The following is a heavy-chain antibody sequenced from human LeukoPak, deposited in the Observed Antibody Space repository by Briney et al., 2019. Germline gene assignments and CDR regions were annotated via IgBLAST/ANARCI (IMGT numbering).Heavy chain of an antibody. CDR1: GVIFSRYS. CDR3: AREAVAGNYFDN. CDR2: IGSSSSTI. J-gene: IGHJ4*02. Sequence: RGSLRLSCAASGVIFSRYSMNWARQGPGKGLECVSYIGSSSSTIHYADSVKGRFTISRDNAKNSLYLQMNSLRDEDTAVYYCAREAVAGNYFDNWGQGTLVTVSS. V-gene: IGHV3-48*02. D-gene: IGHD6-19*01.